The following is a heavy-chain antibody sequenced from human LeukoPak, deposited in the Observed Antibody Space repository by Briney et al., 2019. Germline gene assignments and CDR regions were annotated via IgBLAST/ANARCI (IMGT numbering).Heavy chain of an antibody. V-gene: IGHV4-39*01. D-gene: IGHD1-1*01. Sequence: SETLSLTCTVSGGSISSSSYYWGWIRQPPGEGLEWIGSIYYSGSTYYNPSLKSRVTISVDTSKNQFSLKLSSVTAADTAVYYCARAKTGTLYYFDYWGQGTLVTVSS. CDR3: ARAKTGTLYYFDY. J-gene: IGHJ4*02. CDR1: GGSISSSSYY. CDR2: IYYSGST.